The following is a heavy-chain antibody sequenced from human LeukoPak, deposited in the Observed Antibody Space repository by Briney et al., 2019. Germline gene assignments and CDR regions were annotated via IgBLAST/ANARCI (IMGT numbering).Heavy chain of an antibody. V-gene: IGHV4-39*01. D-gene: IGHD3-22*01. J-gene: IGHJ4*02. CDR2: IYYSGST. Sequence: PSETLSLTCSVSGGSISSSSYYWGWIRQPPGKGLEWIGSIYYSGSTYYNPSLKSRVTISVDTSKNQFSLKLSSVTAADTAVYYCARPQYYYDSSGYSYWGQGTLVTVSS. CDR3: ARPQYYYDSSGYSY. CDR1: GGSISSSSYY.